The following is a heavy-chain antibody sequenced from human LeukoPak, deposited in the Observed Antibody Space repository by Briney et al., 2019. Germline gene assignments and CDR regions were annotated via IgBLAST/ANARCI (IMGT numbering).Heavy chain of an antibody. CDR1: GGSISSYY. CDR2: IYYSGST. V-gene: IGHV4-59*08. Sequence: SETLSLTCTVSGGSISSYYWSWIREPPGKGLEWIGYIYYSGSTNYNPSLKSRVTISVDTSKNQFSLKLSSVTAADTAVYYCARVRGSYSSSWYYFDYWGQGTLVTVSS. CDR3: ARVRGSYSSSWYYFDY. D-gene: IGHD6-13*01. J-gene: IGHJ4*02.